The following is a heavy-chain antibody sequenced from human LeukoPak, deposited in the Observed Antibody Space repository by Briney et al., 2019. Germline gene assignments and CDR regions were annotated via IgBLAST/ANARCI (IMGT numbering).Heavy chain of an antibody. V-gene: IGHV3-48*01. CDR1: GFTFSSYS. CDR3: ARDSYYGSGSLDWFDP. Sequence: GGSLRLSCAASGFTFSSYSMNWVRQAPGKGLEWVSYISSSSSTIYYADSVKGRFTISRDNAKNSPYLQMNSLRAEDTAVYYCARDSYYGSGSLDWFDPWGQGTLVTVSS. J-gene: IGHJ5*02. CDR2: ISSSSSTI. D-gene: IGHD3-10*01.